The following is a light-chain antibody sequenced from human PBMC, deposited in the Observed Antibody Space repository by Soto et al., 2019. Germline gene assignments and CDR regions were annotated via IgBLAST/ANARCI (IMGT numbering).Light chain of an antibody. CDR3: MQARQTPRT. CDR1: HSLLHSNGYNY. J-gene: IGKJ1*01. Sequence: EIVMTQSPLSLPFTPGEPASISCRSSHSLLHSNGYNYLDWYLQKPGQSPQLLISLGSPRASGVPDRFSVSGSGTEFTLKISRVEAEDVGVYYCMQARQTPRTFGQGTKVEIK. CDR2: LGS. V-gene: IGKV2-28*01.